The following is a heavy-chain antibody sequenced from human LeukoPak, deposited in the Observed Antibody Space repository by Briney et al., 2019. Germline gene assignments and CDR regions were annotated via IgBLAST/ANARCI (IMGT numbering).Heavy chain of an antibody. CDR2: ISYDGSNK. D-gene: IGHD6-19*01. CDR1: GFTFSSYA. J-gene: IGHJ4*02. Sequence: PGGSLRLSCAASGFTFSSYAMHWVRQAPGKGLEWVAVISYDGSNKYYADSVKGRFTISRDNSKNTLYLQMNSLRAEDTAVYYCARVAVVKWGYFDYWGQGTLVTVSS. V-gene: IGHV3-30-3*01. CDR3: ARVAVVKWGYFDY.